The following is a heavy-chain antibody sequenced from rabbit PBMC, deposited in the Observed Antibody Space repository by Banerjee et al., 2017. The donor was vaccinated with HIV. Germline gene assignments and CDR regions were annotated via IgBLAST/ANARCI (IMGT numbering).Heavy chain of an antibody. D-gene: IGHD6-1*01. CDR1: GFDFSGNA. J-gene: IGHJ4*01. CDR2: TYTGSDGT. V-gene: IGHV1S45*01. Sequence: QQQLEESGGGLVKPEGSLTLTCKASGFDFSGNAMCWFRQAPGKGPEWIACTYTGSDGTYYASWAKGRFTISKTSATTMTLQMTSLTVADTANYFCARDRFDGVAYGYGTFDLWGPGTLVTVS. CDR3: ARDRFDGVAYGYGTFDL.